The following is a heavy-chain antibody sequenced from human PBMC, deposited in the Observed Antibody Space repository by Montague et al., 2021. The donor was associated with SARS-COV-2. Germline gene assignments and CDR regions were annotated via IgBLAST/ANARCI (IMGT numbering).Heavy chain of an antibody. CDR2: INHRGST. CDR1: GGSFSGYH. Sequence: SETLSLTCAVYGGSFSGYHWSWIRQPPGKGLVWIGEINHRGSTNYNPSLKSRVTISLDTSKNQFSLMLISVTAADAAVYYCARGAAVAGIDYWGQGTLVTVSS. D-gene: IGHD6-19*01. J-gene: IGHJ4*02. V-gene: IGHV4-34*01. CDR3: ARGAAVAGIDY.